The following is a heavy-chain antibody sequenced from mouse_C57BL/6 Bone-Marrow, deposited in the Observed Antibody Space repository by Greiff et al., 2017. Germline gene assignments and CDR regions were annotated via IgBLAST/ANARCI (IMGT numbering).Heavy chain of an antibody. CDR2: IDPSDSYT. J-gene: IGHJ3*01. V-gene: IGHV1-50*01. Sequence: QVQLKQPGAELVKPGASVKLSCKASGFTFTSYWMQWVKQRPGQGLEWIGEIDPSDSYTNYNQKFKGKATLTVDTSSSTAYMQLSSLTSEDPAVYYCSPYYGSSLAWFAYWGQGTLVTVSA. CDR3: SPYYGSSLAWFAY. D-gene: IGHD1-1*01. CDR1: GFTFTSYW.